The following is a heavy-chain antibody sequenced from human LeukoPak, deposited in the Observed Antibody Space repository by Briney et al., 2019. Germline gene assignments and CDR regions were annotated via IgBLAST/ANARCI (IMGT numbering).Heavy chain of an antibody. Sequence: GRSLRLSCAASGFTFSSYAMHWVRQAPGKGLEWVAVISYDGSNKYYADSVKGRFTISRDNSKNTLYLQMNSLRAEDTAVYYCHLPGEVGWLQFVAFDYWGQGTLVTVSS. V-gene: IGHV3-30-3*01. J-gene: IGHJ4*02. D-gene: IGHD5-24*01. CDR3: HLPGEVGWLQFVAFDY. CDR2: ISYDGSNK. CDR1: GFTFSSYA.